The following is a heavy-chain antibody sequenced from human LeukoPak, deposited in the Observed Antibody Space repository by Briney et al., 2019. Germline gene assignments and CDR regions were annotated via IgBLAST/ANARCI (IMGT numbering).Heavy chain of an antibody. V-gene: IGHV1-69*05. CDR1: GGTFSSYA. CDR2: IIPIFGTA. CDR3: ARDQPLLDYYGSSGGMVD. J-gene: IGHJ4*02. D-gene: IGHD3-22*01. Sequence: SVKVSCKASGGTFSSYAISWVRQAPGQGLEWMGGIIPIFGTANYAQKFQGRVTITTDESTSTAYMELGSLRSEDTAVYYCARDQPLLDYYGSSGGMVDWGQGTLVTVSS.